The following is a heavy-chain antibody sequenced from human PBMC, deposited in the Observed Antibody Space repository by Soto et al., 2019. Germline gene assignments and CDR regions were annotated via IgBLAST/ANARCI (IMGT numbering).Heavy chain of an antibody. CDR3: AKFQWLVSPPLFDY. D-gene: IGHD6-19*01. Sequence: GGSLRLSCAPSGFTFSSYAMSWVRQAPGKGLEWVSAISGCGGSTYYAASVKGRFTISRDNSKNTLHLQMNSLRAEDTAVYYCAKFQWLVSPPLFDYWGQGTLVTVSS. CDR1: GFTFSSYA. V-gene: IGHV3-23*01. CDR2: ISGCGGST. J-gene: IGHJ4*02.